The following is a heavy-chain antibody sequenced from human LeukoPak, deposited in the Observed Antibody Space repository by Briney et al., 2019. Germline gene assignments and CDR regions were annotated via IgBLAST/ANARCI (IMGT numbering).Heavy chain of an antibody. D-gene: IGHD4-17*01. CDR3: AKTPRSYGL. CDR1: GFTFTSYA. CDR2: ISGSGDST. J-gene: IGHJ4*02. V-gene: IGHV3-23*01. Sequence: PGGSLRLSCAASGFTFTSYAMTWVRQAPGKGLEWVSAISGSGDSTYYADSVKGRFTISRDNSKNTLYLQMNSLRAEDTAVYYCAKTPRSYGLWGQGTLVTVSS.